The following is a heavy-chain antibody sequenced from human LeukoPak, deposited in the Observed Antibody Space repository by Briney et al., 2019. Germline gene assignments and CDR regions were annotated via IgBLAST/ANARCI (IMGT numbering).Heavy chain of an antibody. V-gene: IGHV4-34*01. CDR3: ARGPFYIPHPYYFDY. Sequence: SETLSLTCAVYGGSFSGYYWSWIRQPPGKGLEWIGEINHSGSTNYNPSLKSRVTISVDTSKNQFSLELSSVTAADTAVYYCARGPFYIPHPYYFDYWGQGTLVTVSS. CDR1: GGSFSGYY. CDR2: INHSGST. J-gene: IGHJ4*02. D-gene: IGHD2/OR15-2a*01.